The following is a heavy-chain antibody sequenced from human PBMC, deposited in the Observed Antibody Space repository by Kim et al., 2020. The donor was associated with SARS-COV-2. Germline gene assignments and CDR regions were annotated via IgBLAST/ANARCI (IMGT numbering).Heavy chain of an antibody. CDR3: TRDSSGRRGYYYGMDV. V-gene: IGHV3-49*02. J-gene: IGHJ6*02. Sequence: SVKDTFNISRDDSKSIAYLQMNRLKTEDTAVYYCTRDSSGRRGYYYGMDVWGQGTTVTVSS. D-gene: IGHD3-10*01.